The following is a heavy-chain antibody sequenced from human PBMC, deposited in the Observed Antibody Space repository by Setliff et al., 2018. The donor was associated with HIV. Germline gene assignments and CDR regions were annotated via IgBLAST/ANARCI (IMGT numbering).Heavy chain of an antibody. V-gene: IGHV4-61*09. CDR1: GGSISSGSYY. CDR2: IYTTGST. D-gene: IGHD3-22*01. CDR3: TRGARYAYYYDSSGYYRHFDY. J-gene: IGHJ4*02. Sequence: SETLSLTCTVSGGSISSGSYYWTWIRQPAGKGLEWIGQIYTTGSTKYNPSLKSLVTMSVDTSKNRFSLNLSSVTAADTAVYYCTRGARYAYYYDSSGYYRHFDYWGQGTLVTVS.